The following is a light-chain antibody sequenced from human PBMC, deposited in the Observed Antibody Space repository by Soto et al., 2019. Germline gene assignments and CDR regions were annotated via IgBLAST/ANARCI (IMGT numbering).Light chain of an antibody. V-gene: IGKV1-5*03. CDR2: KAS. CDR3: QHYNSYSEA. Sequence: DIQMTQSPSTLSGSVGDGVTITCRASQTISSWLAWYQQKPGKAPKLLIYKASTLKSGVPSRFSGSGSGIEFTLTISSLQPDDFATYYCQHYNSYSEAFGQGTKVDIK. J-gene: IGKJ1*01. CDR1: QTISSW.